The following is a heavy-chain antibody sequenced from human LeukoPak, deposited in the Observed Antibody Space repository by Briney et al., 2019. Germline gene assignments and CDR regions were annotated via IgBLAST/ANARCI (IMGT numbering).Heavy chain of an antibody. Sequence: GGSLRLSCAASGFTFSSYAMHWVRQAPGNGLEWVAVTSYDGSNKYYADSVKGRFTISRDNSKDTLYLQMNSLRAEDTAVYYCARSGGGFNYDSSGYYQAYYYGMDVWGQGTTVTVSS. CDR2: TSYDGSNK. CDR3: ARSGGGFNYDSSGYYQAYYYGMDV. J-gene: IGHJ6*02. D-gene: IGHD3-22*01. V-gene: IGHV3-30-3*01. CDR1: GFTFSSYA.